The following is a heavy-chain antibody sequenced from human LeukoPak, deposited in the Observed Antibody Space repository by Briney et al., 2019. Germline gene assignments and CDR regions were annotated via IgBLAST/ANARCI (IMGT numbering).Heavy chain of an antibody. J-gene: IGHJ3*02. D-gene: IGHD3-16*01. CDR1: GFTFSSYS. CDR3: ARDYTLGFAFDI. CDR2: ISSSSSYI. Sequence: GSLRLSCAASGFTFSSYSMNWVRQAPGKGLEWVSSISSSSSYIYYADSVKGRFTISRDNAKNSLYLQMNSLRAEDTAVYYCARDYTLGFAFDIWGQGTMVTVSS. V-gene: IGHV3-21*01.